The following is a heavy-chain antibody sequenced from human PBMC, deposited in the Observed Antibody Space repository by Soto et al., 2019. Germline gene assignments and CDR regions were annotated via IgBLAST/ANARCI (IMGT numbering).Heavy chain of an antibody. D-gene: IGHD1-26*01. V-gene: IGHV1-69*02. CDR3: ARKAVGATYGFDY. J-gene: IGHJ4*02. CDR1: GVTFSSYT. CDR2: IIPILGIA. Sequence: QVQLVQSGAEVKKPGSSVKVSCKASGVTFSSYTIIWVRQAPGQGLAWMGRIIPILGIANYAQKFPGRVTITADKSTSTAYMELSSLSSEDTAVYYCARKAVGATYGFDYWGQGTLVTVSS.